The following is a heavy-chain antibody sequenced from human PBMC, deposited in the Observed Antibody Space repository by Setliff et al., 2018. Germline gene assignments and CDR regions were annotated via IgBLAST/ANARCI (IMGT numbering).Heavy chain of an antibody. Sequence: TLSLTCTVSGGSISSSSYYWGWIRQPPGKGLEWIGSIYYSGSTYYNPSLKGRVTISGDTSKNQFSLKLTAVTAADTAIYYCARHRAVAGAYYFDFWGQGTLVTVSS. D-gene: IGHD6-19*01. V-gene: IGHV4-39*01. CDR1: GGSISSSSYY. J-gene: IGHJ4*02. CDR2: IYYSGST. CDR3: ARHRAVAGAYYFDF.